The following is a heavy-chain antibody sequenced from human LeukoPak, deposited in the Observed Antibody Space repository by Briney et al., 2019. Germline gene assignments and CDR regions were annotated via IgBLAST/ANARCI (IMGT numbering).Heavy chain of an antibody. J-gene: IGHJ6*02. CDR2: ISSSSSTI. CDR1: GFTFSSYS. V-gene: IGHV3-48*01. D-gene: IGHD6-6*01. CDR3: AREGSSSHYYYGMDV. Sequence: GGSLRLSCAASGFTFSSYSINWVRQAPGKGLEWVSYISSSSSTIYYADSVKGRFTISRDNAKNSLYLQMNSLRAEDTAVYYCAREGSSSHYYYGMDVWGQGTTVTVSS.